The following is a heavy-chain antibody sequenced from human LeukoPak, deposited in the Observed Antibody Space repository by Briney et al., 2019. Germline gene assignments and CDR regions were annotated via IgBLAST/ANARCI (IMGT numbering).Heavy chain of an antibody. V-gene: IGHV3-23*01. Sequence: TGGSLRLSCAASGFSFSSYAMSWVRLAPGKGLEWVSGISGSGDNRYYADSVKGRLTISRDNSKNTLYLQMNSLRAEDTAVFYCAKYPASGGYFDYWGQGTLVTVSS. D-gene: IGHD6-13*01. CDR1: GFSFSSYA. CDR3: AKYPASGGYFDY. J-gene: IGHJ4*02. CDR2: ISGSGDNR.